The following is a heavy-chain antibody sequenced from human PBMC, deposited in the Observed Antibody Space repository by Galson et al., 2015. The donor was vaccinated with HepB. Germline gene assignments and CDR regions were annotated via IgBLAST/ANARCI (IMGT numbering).Heavy chain of an antibody. CDR3: ARDGGYSSGWQEGY. J-gene: IGHJ4*02. CDR2: ISSNSDYK. D-gene: IGHD6-19*01. CDR1: GFSFISYG. Sequence: SLRLSCAGSGFSFISYGMNWVRQAPGKGLEWVSSISSNSDYKYYADSVKGRFTISRDTARSSLFLQMDSLRAEDTAVYYCARDGGYSSGWQEGYWGRGTLVTVSS. V-gene: IGHV3-21*06.